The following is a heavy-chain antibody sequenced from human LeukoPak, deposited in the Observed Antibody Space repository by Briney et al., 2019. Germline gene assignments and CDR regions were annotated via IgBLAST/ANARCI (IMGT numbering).Heavy chain of an antibody. J-gene: IGHJ4*02. CDR1: GFTFSSYA. Sequence: GGSLRLSCAASGFTFSSYAMSWVRQAPGKGLEWVSAISGSGGSTYYADSVKGRFTISRDNSKSTLYLQMNSLRAEDTAVYYCAKDRVICGGDCYKAGRYPRYFDYWGQGTLVTVSS. CDR3: AKDRVICGGDCYKAGRYPRYFDY. D-gene: IGHD2-21*02. V-gene: IGHV3-23*01. CDR2: ISGSGGST.